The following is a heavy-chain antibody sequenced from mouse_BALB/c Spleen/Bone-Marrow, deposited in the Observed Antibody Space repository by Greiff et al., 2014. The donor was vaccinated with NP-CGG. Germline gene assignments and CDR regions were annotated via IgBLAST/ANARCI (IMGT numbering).Heavy chain of an antibody. Sequence: VQLKESGAELVKPGASVKLSCTASGFNIKDTYIHWVKQRPEQGLEWIGRIDPANGNTKYDPKFQGKATITTDTSSNTAYLQXXXXTSXDTAVYYCAQGYDWAMDYWGQGTSVTVSS. CDR3: AQGYDWAMDY. V-gene: IGHV14-3*02. CDR1: GFNIKDTY. J-gene: IGHJ4*01. D-gene: IGHD2-14*01. CDR2: IDPANGNT.